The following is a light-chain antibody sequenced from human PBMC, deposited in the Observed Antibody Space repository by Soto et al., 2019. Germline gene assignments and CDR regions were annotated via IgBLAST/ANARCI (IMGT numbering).Light chain of an antibody. CDR2: KAS. J-gene: IGKJ2*01. V-gene: IGKV1-5*03. CDR1: QSISTW. Sequence: DRQKTQSPSTLSASVGDRVTITCRASQSISTWLAWYQQKPGKAPNLLIYKASNLESGVPSRFSGSGSGTEFTLSISGLQRDDFATYYCQQYETYYTFGQGTKLEIK. CDR3: QQYETYYT.